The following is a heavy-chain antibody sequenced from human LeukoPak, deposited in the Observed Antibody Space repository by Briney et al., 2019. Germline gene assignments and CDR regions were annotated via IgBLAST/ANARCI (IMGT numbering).Heavy chain of an antibody. CDR2: ISSSSSTI. CDR1: GFTFSSYS. Sequence: GGSLRLSCAASGFTFSSYSMNWVRQAPGKGLEWVSYISSSSSTIYYADSVKGRFTISRDNAKNSLYLQMNSLRAEDTAVYYCARVSGYDILTGYDDWFDPWGQGTLVTVSS. D-gene: IGHD3-9*01. J-gene: IGHJ5*02. CDR3: ARVSGYDILTGYDDWFDP. V-gene: IGHV3-48*01.